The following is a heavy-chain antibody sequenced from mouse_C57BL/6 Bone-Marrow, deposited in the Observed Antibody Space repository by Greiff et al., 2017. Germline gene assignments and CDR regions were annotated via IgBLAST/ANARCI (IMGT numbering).Heavy chain of an antibody. J-gene: IGHJ3*01. CDR3: ARGAYYSNCVDWFAY. Sequence: VQLQQSGPELVKPGASVKIPCKASGYTFTDYNMDWVKQSHGKSLEWIGDINPNNGGTIYNQKFKGKATLTVDKSSSTAYMELRSLTSEDTAVYYCARGAYYSNCVDWFAYWGQGTLVTVSA. CDR1: GYTFTDYN. D-gene: IGHD2-5*01. CDR2: INPNNGGT. V-gene: IGHV1-18*01.